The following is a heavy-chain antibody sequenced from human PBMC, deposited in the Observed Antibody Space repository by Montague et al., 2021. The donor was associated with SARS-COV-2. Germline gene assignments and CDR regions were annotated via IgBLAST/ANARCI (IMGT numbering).Heavy chain of an antibody. V-gene: IGHV3-48*03. Sequence: SLRLSCAASGFTFSSYQMNWVRQAPGKGLEWLSYISTSSASTYYADSVKGRFTVSRDDANHSLYLQMSSLRAEDTAVYYCARERFGPLYKYYDGIDVWGQGTLVTVSS. CDR3: ARERFGPLYKYYDGIDV. CDR2: ISTSSAST. D-gene: IGHD3/OR15-3a*01. CDR1: GFTFSSYQ. J-gene: IGHJ6*02.